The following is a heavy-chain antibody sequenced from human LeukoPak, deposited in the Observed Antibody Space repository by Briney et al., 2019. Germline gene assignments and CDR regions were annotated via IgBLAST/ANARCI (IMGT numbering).Heavy chain of an antibody. V-gene: IGHV3-30*02. CDR3: AKNVEPAAYYYYYMDV. CDR2: IWYDGTNK. J-gene: IGHJ6*03. D-gene: IGHD2-2*01. CDR1: GFSFSSHG. Sequence: GGSLRLSCAASGFSFSSHGMHWVRQAPGKGLEWVAFIWYDGTNKYYADSVKGRFTISRDNSKNTLYLQMNSLRAEDTAVYYCAKNVEPAAYYYYYMDVWGKGTTVTVSS.